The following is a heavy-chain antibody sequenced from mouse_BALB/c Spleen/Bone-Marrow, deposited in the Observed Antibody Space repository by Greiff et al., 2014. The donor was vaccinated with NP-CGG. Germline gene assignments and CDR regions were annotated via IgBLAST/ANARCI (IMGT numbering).Heavy chain of an antibody. CDR2: IDPANGDT. V-gene: IGHV14-3*02. CDR3: TRPSFYYGSSYWYFDV. Sequence: EVKLQESGSELVKPGASVKLSCAASGFNIKDTYMHWVKQRPEQGLEWIGRIDPANGDTKYDPKFQGKATITADTPSNTAYLQLSSLTSEDTAVYYCTRPSFYYGSSYWYFDVWGAGTTVTVSS. J-gene: IGHJ1*01. D-gene: IGHD1-1*01. CDR1: GFNIKDTY.